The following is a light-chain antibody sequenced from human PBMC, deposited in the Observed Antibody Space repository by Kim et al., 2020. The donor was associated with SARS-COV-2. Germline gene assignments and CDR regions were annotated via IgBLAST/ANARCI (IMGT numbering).Light chain of an antibody. Sequence: VSVSPGQTVSITCSGDKLGDKYACWYQQKPGQSPVLVIYQDSKRPSGIPERFSGSNSGNTATLTISGTQAMDEADYYCQAWDSTWVFGGGTQLTVL. J-gene: IGLJ3*02. V-gene: IGLV3-1*01. CDR3: QAWDSTWV. CDR2: QDS. CDR1: KLGDKY.